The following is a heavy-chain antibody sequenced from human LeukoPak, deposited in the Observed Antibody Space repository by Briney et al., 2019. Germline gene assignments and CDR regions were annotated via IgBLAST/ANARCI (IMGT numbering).Heavy chain of an antibody. CDR2: IYYSGST. CDR1: GGSISSSSYY. V-gene: IGHV4-39*01. Sequence: SETLSLTCTVSGGSISSSSYYWGWIRQPPGKGLEWIGSIYYSGSTYYNPSLKSRVTISVDTSKNQFSLKLSSVTAADTAVYYCARGEAVTGSTKSARYYFDYWGQGTLVTVSS. D-gene: IGHD2-21*02. CDR3: ARGEAVTGSTKSARYYFDY. J-gene: IGHJ4*02.